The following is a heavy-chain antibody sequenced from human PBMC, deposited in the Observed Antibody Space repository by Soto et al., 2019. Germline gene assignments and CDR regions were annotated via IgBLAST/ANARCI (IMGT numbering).Heavy chain of an antibody. Sequence: ASQTRSLTCTVTGVSIGTRGEYWGWVRQPPGKGLEWIGSVYRTGSVYYNPSLYNPSLESRLSITVDTSKNQFSLKLRSVTAADTAVYYCVDVFTGSTFGYWGQGTLVTVSS. CDR3: VDVFTGSTFGY. J-gene: IGHJ4*02. CDR2: VYRTGSV. CDR1: GVSIGTRGEY. D-gene: IGHD3-9*01. V-gene: IGHV4-39*01.